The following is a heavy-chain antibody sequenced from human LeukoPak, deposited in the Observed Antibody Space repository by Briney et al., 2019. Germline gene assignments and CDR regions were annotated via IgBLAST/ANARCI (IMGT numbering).Heavy chain of an antibody. D-gene: IGHD5-12*01. Sequence: QPGGSRRFSCVASGFTFNNYGMNWVRQAPGKGLEGVSIISGSGVSAFYADSVKGRFTISRDNSKNTLYLQMNSLRAEDTAIYYCAQKRGGYTPFDYWGQGTLVTVSS. J-gene: IGHJ4*02. CDR2: ISGSGVSA. V-gene: IGHV3-23*01. CDR3: AQKRGGYTPFDY. CDR1: GFTFNNYG.